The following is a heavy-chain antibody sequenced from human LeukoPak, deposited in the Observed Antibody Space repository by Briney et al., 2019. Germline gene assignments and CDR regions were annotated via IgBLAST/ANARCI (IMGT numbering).Heavy chain of an antibody. Sequence: AASVKVSCKASGYTFTGYYMHWVRQAPGQGLEWMGWINPNSGGTNYAQKFQGRVTMTRDTSISTAYMELSRLRSDDTDVYYCARGEITYYYDSSGYFIWGQGTMVTVSS. CDR2: INPNSGGT. J-gene: IGHJ3*02. D-gene: IGHD3-22*01. CDR1: GYTFTGYY. V-gene: IGHV1-2*02. CDR3: ARGEITYYYDSSGYFI.